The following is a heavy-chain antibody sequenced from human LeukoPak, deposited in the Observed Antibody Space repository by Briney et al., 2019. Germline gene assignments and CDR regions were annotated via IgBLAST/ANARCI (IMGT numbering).Heavy chain of an antibody. CDR1: GGPIRSAGYY. Sequence: SETLSLTCNVSGGPIRSAGYYWSWIRQSPGRGLEWIGYIYHSGTTFYSPSLKSRVTISVDTSKNQFSLKLSSVTAADTAVYYCARDFMVRGSPVDWGQGTLVTVSS. V-gene: IGHV4-30-2*06. CDR2: IYHSGTT. J-gene: IGHJ4*02. CDR3: ARDFMVRGSPVD. D-gene: IGHD3-10*01.